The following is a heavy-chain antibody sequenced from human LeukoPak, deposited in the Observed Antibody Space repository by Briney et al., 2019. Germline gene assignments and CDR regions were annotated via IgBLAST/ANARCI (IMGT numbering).Heavy chain of an antibody. D-gene: IGHD3-10*01. CDR1: GGTFSSYA. Sequence: SVKASCKASGGTFSSYAISWVRQAPGQGLEWMGGIIPIFGTANYAQKFQGRVTITADESTSTAYMELSSLRSEDTAVYYCASSGSGRDNLFDYWGQGTLVTVSS. V-gene: IGHV1-69*13. J-gene: IGHJ4*02. CDR2: IIPIFGTA. CDR3: ASSGSGRDNLFDY.